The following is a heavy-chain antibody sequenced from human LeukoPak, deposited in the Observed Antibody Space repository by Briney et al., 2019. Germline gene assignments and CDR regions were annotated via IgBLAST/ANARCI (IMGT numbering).Heavy chain of an antibody. D-gene: IGHD3-22*01. J-gene: IGHJ6*03. CDR1: GYSISSGYY. Sequence: SETLSLTHAVSGYSISSGYYWGWGRQPPGKGLEWIGSIYHSGSTYYNPSLKSRVTISVDTSKNQFSLTLSSVTAAYTAVYYCARGQGHYYVSSGYYYYYMDVWGKGTTVTVSS. V-gene: IGHV4-38-2*01. CDR2: IYHSGST. CDR3: ARGQGHYYVSSGYYYYYMDV.